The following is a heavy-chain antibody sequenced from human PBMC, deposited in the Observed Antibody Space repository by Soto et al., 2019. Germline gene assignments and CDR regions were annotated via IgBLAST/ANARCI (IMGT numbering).Heavy chain of an antibody. Sequence: PGWSLRLSCAASGFTFNNYWMHWVRQAPGKGLVWVSRISPDGTNTTYAGSVKGRFSISRDNAKNTLYLQMNSLRAEDTAVYYCARVSRGDSVNFDYWGQGTLVTVSS. CDR1: GFTFNNYW. J-gene: IGHJ4*02. CDR2: ISPDGTNT. CDR3: ARVSRGDSVNFDY. D-gene: IGHD4-17*01. V-gene: IGHV3-74*01.